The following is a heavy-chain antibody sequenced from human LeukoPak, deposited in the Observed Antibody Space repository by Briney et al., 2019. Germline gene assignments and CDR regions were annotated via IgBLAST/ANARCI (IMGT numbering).Heavy chain of an antibody. CDR2: VWYDGSNK. CDR3: AKGSAVADIYFDY. V-gene: IGHV3-33*06. D-gene: IGHD6-19*01. CDR1: GFTFSSYG. J-gene: IGHJ4*02. Sequence: GGSLRLSCAASGFTFSSYGMHWVRQAPGKGLEWVALVWYDGSNKYYADSVKGRLTISRDNSKNTLYLQMNSLRAEDTAVYYCAKGSAVADIYFDYWGQGTQVTVSS.